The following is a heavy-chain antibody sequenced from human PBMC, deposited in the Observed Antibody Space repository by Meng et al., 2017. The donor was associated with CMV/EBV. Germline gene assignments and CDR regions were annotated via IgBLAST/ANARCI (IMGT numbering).Heavy chain of an antibody. CDR3: AKEIVGATIYYYYGMDV. J-gene: IGHJ6*02. CDR2: IRYDGSNK. CDR1: GFTFSSYG. V-gene: IGHV3-30*02. Sequence: GESLRLSCAASGFTFSSYGMHWVRRAPGKGLEWVAFIRYDGSNKYYADSVKGRFTISRDNSKNTLYLQMNSLRAEDTAVYYCAKEIVGATIYYYYGMDVWGQGTTVTVSS. D-gene: IGHD1-26*01.